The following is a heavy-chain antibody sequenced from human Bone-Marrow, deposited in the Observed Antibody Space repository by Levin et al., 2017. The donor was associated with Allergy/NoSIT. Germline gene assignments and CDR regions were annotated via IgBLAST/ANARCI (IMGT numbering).Heavy chain of an antibody. Sequence: GGSLRLSCAASGFTFSNYWMTWVRQAPGKGLEWVANIKQDGTVKYYVDSVKGRFTISRDNAQNSLYLQMNSLRAEDTAMYYCARGAYCDYLASGWFDPWGQGTLVTVSS. CDR1: GFTFSNYW. CDR3: ARGAYCDYLASGWFDP. J-gene: IGHJ5*02. V-gene: IGHV3-7*03. CDR2: IKQDGTVK. D-gene: IGHD4-17*01.